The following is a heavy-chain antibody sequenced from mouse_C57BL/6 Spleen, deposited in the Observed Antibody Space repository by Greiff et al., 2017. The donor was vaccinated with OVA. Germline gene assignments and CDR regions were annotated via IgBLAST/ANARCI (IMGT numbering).Heavy chain of an antibody. V-gene: IGHV7-1*01. CDR2: SRNKANDYTT. CDR1: GFTFSDFY. D-gene: IGHD1-1*01. J-gene: IGHJ1*03. CDR3: ARDAKYYGSRGYFDV. Sequence: EVHLVESGGGLVQSGRSLRLSCATSGFTFSDFYMEWVRQAPGKGLEWIAASRNKANDYTTEYSASVKGRFIVSRDTSQSILYLQMNALRAEDTAIYDWARDAKYYGSRGYFDVWGTGTTVTVSS.